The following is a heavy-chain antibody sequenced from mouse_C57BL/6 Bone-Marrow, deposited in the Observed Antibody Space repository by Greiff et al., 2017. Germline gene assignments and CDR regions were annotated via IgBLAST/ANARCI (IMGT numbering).Heavy chain of an antibody. J-gene: IGHJ3*01. V-gene: IGHV1-81*01. CDR2: IYPRSGNT. CDR3: ARKVYGSVFAY. D-gene: IGHD1-1*01. Sequence: VKLVESGAELARPGASVKLSCKASGYTFTSYGISWVKQRTGQGLEWIGEIYPRSGNTYYNEKFKGKATLTADKSSSTAYMELRSLTSEDSAVYFCARKVYGSVFAYWGQGTLVTVSA. CDR1: GYTFTSYG.